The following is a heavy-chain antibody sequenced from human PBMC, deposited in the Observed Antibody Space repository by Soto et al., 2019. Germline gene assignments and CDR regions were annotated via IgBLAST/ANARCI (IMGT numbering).Heavy chain of an antibody. CDR1: GFTFSSYA. Sequence: GGSLRLSCAASGFTFSSYAMSWVRRAPGKGLEWVSAISGSGGSTYYADSVKGRFPISRDNSKNTVYLQMNSLRSEDTAVYYCAKVITRSFCSSRWWFDPWGQGTLVTASS. CDR3: AKVITRSFCSSRWWFDP. J-gene: IGHJ5*01. V-gene: IGHV3-23*01. CDR2: ISGSGGST. D-gene: IGHD3-16*02.